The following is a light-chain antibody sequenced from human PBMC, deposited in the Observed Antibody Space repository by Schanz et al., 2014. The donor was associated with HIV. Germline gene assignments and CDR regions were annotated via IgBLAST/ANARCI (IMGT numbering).Light chain of an antibody. V-gene: IGKV3-20*01. CDR2: GAS. J-gene: IGKJ4*01. Sequence: EIVLTQSPGTLSLSPGERATLSCGASQSVSGNFLAWYQQKAGQAPRLLIFGASNRATGIPDRFSGTGSGTHFTLTISRLEPEDFAVYYCQQYDRSPYTFGGGTKVDI. CDR1: QSVSGNF. CDR3: QQYDRSPYT.